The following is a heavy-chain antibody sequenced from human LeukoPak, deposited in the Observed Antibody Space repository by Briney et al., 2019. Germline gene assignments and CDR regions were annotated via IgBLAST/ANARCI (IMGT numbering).Heavy chain of an antibody. D-gene: IGHD3-10*01. Sequence: GGSLRLSCAASGFTFSGFWMHWVRQAPGKGLVWVSCISFDGSDATYADSVKGRFTISRDNSKNTLYLQMNSLRAEDTAVYYCAKPQDYYGSGSFDYWGQGTLVTVSS. CDR3: AKPQDYYGSGSFDY. CDR2: ISFDGSDA. J-gene: IGHJ4*02. CDR1: GFTFSGFW. V-gene: IGHV3-74*01.